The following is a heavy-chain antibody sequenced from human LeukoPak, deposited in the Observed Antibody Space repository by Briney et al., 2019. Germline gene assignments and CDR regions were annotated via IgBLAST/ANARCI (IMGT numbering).Heavy chain of an antibody. V-gene: IGHV4-31*03. CDR2: IYYSGST. Sequence: SETLSLTCTVSGGSISSGGYYWTWIRQHPGKGLEWIGYIYYSGSTYFNPSLKTRVTMSVDTSKNQFSLKLSSVTAADTAVYYCARGHDGGPAYWGQGTLVTVSS. CDR1: GGSISSGGYY. J-gene: IGHJ4*02. D-gene: IGHD4-23*01. CDR3: ARGHDGGPAY.